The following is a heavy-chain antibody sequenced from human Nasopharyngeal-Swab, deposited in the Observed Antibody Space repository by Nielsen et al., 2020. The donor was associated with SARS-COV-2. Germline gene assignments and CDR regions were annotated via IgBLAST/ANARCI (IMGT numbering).Heavy chain of an antibody. CDR2: IYFGGTT. CDR1: GVFMSGYNYY. D-gene: IGHD6-6*01. CDR3: ARPGFPMAARPWWYLDV. J-gene: IGHJ2*01. Sequence: CTVSGVFMSGYNYYWGWIRQPQGKGPVWIGRIYFGGTTYYNPSPQSRVTISVDTAKNKFSLQLASVNAADTAVYYCARPGFPMAARPWWYLDVWGRGALVAVYS. V-gene: IGHV4-39*01.